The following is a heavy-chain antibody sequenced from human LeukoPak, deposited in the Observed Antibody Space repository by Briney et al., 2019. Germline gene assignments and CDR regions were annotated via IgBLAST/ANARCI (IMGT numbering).Heavy chain of an antibody. V-gene: IGHV3-53*01. D-gene: IGHD6-13*01. CDR2: IYSGGST. CDR1: GFTVSSNY. CDR3: ARSPRQLGIRSDY. Sequence: GGSLRLSCAASGFTVSSNYMSWVRQAPGKGLEWVSVIYSGGSTYYADSVKGRFTISRDNAKNSLDLQMNSLRAEDTAVYYCARSPRQLGIRSDYWGQGTLVTVSS. J-gene: IGHJ4*02.